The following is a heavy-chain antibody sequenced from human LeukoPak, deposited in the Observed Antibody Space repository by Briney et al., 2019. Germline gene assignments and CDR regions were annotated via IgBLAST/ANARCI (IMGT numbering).Heavy chain of an antibody. CDR1: GYTFTSYA. CDR2: INAGNGNT. J-gene: IGHJ4*02. Sequence: ASVKVSCKASGYTFTSYAMHWVRQAPGQGLEWMGWINAGNGNTKYSQKFQGRVTITRDTSASTAYMELSSLRSEDTAVYYCARGYDILTGYYPGFDYWGQGTLVTVSS. D-gene: IGHD3-9*01. CDR3: ARGYDILTGYYPGFDY. V-gene: IGHV1-3*01.